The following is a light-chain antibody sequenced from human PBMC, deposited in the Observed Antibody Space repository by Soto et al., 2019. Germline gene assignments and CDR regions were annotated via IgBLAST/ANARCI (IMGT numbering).Light chain of an antibody. CDR1: SSDVGAYDY. Sequence: QSALTQPASVSGSPGQSITISCTGTSSDVGAYDYVSWYQQHPDKAPKLMIYEVSYRPSGVSNRFSGSKSGNTATLTISGLQAEDEADYYCRSYTTSSTRVFGTGTKLTVL. V-gene: IGLV2-14*03. CDR3: RSYTTSSTRV. CDR2: EVS. J-gene: IGLJ1*01.